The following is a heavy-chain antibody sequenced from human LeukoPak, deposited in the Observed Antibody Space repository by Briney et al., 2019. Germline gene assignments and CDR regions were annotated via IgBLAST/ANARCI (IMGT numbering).Heavy chain of an antibody. J-gene: IGHJ4*02. D-gene: IGHD6-19*01. Sequence: GRSLRLSCAASGFTSSSYSMNWVRQAPGKGLEWVSSISSSSSYIYYADSVQGRFTISRNNAKNSLYLQMNSLRAEDTAVYYCARSKLSVAGTGFDYWGQGTLVTVSS. CDR3: ARSKLSVAGTGFDY. V-gene: IGHV3-21*01. CDR2: ISSSSSYI. CDR1: GFTSSSYS.